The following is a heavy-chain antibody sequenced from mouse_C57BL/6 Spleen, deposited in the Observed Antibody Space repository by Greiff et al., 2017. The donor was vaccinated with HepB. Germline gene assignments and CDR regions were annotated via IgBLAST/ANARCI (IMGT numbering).Heavy chain of an antibody. D-gene: IGHD4-1*01. CDR1: GFTFSDYG. CDR2: ISSGSSTI. J-gene: IGHJ3*01. CDR3: ARNNWDVGFAY. Sequence: EVKVVESGGGLVKPGGSLKLSCAASGFTFSDYGMHWVRQAPEKGLEWVAYISSGSSTIYYADTVKGRFTISRDNAKNTLFLQMTSLRSEDTAMYYCARNNWDVGFAYWGQGTLVTVSA. V-gene: IGHV5-17*01.